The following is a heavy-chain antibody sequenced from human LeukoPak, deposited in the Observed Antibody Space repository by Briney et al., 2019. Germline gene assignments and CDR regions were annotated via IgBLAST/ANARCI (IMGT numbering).Heavy chain of an antibody. CDR3: AKILADSSSGY. Sequence: PGGSLRLSCATSGFTFSTYAMTWVRQAPGKGLEWVSSISGSGRSTYYADSVKGRFTVSRDNSRNTLFLQMNSLRVEETAVYYCAKILADSSSGYWGQGTLVTVSP. CDR2: ISGSGRST. D-gene: IGHD6-6*01. V-gene: IGHV3-23*01. J-gene: IGHJ4*02. CDR1: GFTFSTYA.